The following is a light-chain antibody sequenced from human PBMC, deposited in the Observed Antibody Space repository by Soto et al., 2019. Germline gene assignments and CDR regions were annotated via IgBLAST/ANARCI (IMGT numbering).Light chain of an antibody. J-gene: IGKJ1*01. CDR2: GAS. Sequence: EIVMTQSPATLSVSPGERLTLSCRASQSVSSNLAWYQQKPGQAPRLLIYGASTRATGIPARFSGSGSGTEFNLTISSLQSEDFATYHCQQYNNRWTFGQGTKVEIK. CDR3: QQYNNRWT. CDR1: QSVSSN. V-gene: IGKV3-15*01.